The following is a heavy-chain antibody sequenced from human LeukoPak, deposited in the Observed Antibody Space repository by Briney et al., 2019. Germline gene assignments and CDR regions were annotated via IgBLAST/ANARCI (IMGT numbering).Heavy chain of an antibody. D-gene: IGHD2-2*02. CDR2: IYYSGST. Sequence: PSETLSLTCTVSGGSISSYYWSWIRQPPGKGLEWIGYIYYSGSTNYNPSLKSRVTISVDTSKNQFSLKLSSVTAADTAVYYCARDRYCSSTSCYRSYYYMDVWGKGTTVTVSS. CDR1: GGSISSYY. J-gene: IGHJ6*03. V-gene: IGHV4-59*01. CDR3: ARDRYCSSTSCYRSYYYMDV.